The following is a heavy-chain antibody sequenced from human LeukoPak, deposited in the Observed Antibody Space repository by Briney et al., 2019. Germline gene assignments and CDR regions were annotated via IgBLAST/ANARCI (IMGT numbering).Heavy chain of an antibody. CDR2: IYYTGST. D-gene: IGHD1-26*01. J-gene: IGHJ3*02. CDR3: ARDYSMTHAFDI. Sequence: SETLSLTCTVSGGSMSDYYWSWIRQPPGKGLEWIGYIYYTGSTNYDPSLKSRVTISIDTSKNQFSLKLSSVTAADTALYYCARDYSMTHAFDIWGQGTLVTVSS. CDR1: GGSMSDYY. V-gene: IGHV4-59*01.